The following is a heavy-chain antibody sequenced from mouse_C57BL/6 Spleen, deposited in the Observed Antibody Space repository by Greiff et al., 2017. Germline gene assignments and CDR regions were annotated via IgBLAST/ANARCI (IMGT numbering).Heavy chain of an antibody. V-gene: IGHV1-64*01. D-gene: IGHD3-1*01. CDR1: GYTFTSYW. CDR2: IHPNSGST. CDR3: ARSRIQHPKDY. Sequence: QVQLKESGAELVKPGASVKLSCKASGYTFTSYWMHWVKQRPGQGLEWIGMIHPNSGSTNYNEKFKSKATLTVDKSSSTAYMQLSSLTSEDSAVYYCARSRIQHPKDYWGQGTTLTVSS. J-gene: IGHJ2*01.